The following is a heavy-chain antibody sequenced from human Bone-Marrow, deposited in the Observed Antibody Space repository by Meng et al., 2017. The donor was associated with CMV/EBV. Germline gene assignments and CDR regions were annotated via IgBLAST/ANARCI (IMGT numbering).Heavy chain of an antibody. V-gene: IGHV1-18*01. CDR1: GYTFTSYT. J-gene: IGHJ6*02. D-gene: IGHD2-2*01. Sequence: ASVKVSCKASGYTFTSYTISWVRQAPGQGLEWMGWISAYNGNTNYAQKLQGRVTMTTDTSTSTAYMELRSLRSDDTAVYYCARTIIVVVPAAMQQTYYYYGMDVWGQGTTVTVSS. CDR3: ARTIIVVVPAAMQQTYYYYGMDV. CDR2: ISAYNGNT.